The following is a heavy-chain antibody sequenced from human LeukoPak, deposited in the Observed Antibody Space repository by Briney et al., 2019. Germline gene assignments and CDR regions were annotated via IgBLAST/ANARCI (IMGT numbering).Heavy chain of an antibody. CDR2: IYYSGST. Sequence: PSETLSLTCTVSGGSISSSSYYWGWVRQPRGKGLEWIGSIYYSGSTYYNPSGKSRFTIGVYTGKNAFSLKLSSLTAADTAVYYCARLSDYDFWRGYFANWFDPWGQGTLVTVSS. CDR3: ARLSDYDFWRGYFANWFDP. J-gene: IGHJ5*02. CDR1: GGSISSSSYY. V-gene: IGHV4-39*01. D-gene: IGHD3-3*01.